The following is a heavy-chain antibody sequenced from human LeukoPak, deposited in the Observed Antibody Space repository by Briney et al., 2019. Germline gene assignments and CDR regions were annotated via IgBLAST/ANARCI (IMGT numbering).Heavy chain of an antibody. V-gene: IGHV1-18*01. D-gene: IGHD3-16*01. Sequence: GASVKVSCKASGYTFTSYGISWVRQAPGQGLEWMGWISAYNGNTNYAQKLQGGVTMTTDTSTSTAYMELRSLRSDDTAVYYCARVPHMITFGGSAFDIWGQGTMVTVSS. CDR3: ARVPHMITFGGSAFDI. CDR2: ISAYNGNT. CDR1: GYTFTSYG. J-gene: IGHJ3*02.